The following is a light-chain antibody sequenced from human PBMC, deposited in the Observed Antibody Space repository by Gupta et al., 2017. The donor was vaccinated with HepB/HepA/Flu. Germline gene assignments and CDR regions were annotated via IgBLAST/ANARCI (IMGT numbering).Light chain of an antibody. V-gene: IGKV1-39*01. Sequence: DIQMTQSPFSLSPFVGDRVTITCRASQSISTCLNWYQQKAGRAPKPLIYTASSLESGVPSRFSGSGSGTDFTLTISSLQPEDFATYYCQQSYITPLTFGGGTKVEI. CDR1: QSISTC. CDR2: TAS. J-gene: IGKJ4*01. CDR3: QQSYITPLT.